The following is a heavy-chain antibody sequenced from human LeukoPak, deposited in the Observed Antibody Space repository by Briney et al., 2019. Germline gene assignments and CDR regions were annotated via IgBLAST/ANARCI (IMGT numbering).Heavy chain of an antibody. V-gene: IGHV1-69*13. CDR3: ARGTGYSGYDYGFDY. J-gene: IGHJ4*02. Sequence: SVKVSCKASGGTFSSYAISWVRQAPGQGLEWMGGIIPIFGTANYAQKFQGRVTITADESTSTAYMELSSLRSEDTAAYYCARGTGYSGYDYGFDYWGQGTLVTVSS. D-gene: IGHD5-12*01. CDR1: GGTFSSYA. CDR2: IIPIFGTA.